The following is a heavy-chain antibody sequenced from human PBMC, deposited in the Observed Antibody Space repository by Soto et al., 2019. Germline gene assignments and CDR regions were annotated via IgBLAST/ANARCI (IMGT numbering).Heavy chain of an antibody. J-gene: IGHJ4*02. CDR3: ARGWCDGDCHFDY. V-gene: IGHV4-34*01. D-gene: IGHD2-21*02. CDR1: RWSGSGYY. Sequence: SLTCAVYRWSGSGYYCSCIRQPPGKGLEWIGEINHSVSTNYNPSLKSRVTISVDTSKNQFSLKLSSVTAADTAVYYCARGWCDGDCHFDYWGQGTLVTVSS. CDR2: INHSVST.